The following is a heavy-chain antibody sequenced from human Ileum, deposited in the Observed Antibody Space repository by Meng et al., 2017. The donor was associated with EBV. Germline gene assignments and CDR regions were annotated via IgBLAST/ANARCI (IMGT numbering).Heavy chain of an antibody. J-gene: IGHJ4*02. CDR3: GRDQGRELINH. D-gene: IGHD1-7*01. CDR2: VYHRGDT. V-gene: IGHV4-4*02. CDR1: HASISRDIW. Sequence: QVQLQSSGPGLVKSSGTLILTCTVSHASISRDIWWSWVRQPPGKWLEWIGEVYHRGDTNYNPSLKIQVDISVDKSKNQFYLSLFSVTAADTAVYYCGRDQGRELINHWGQGTLVTVSS.